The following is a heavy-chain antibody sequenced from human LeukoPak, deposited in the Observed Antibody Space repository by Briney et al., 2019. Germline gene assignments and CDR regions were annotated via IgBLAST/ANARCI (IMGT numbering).Heavy chain of an antibody. J-gene: IGHJ3*02. CDR2: IYIDGSR. D-gene: IGHD3-9*01. CDR1: GFTVSSNH. CDR3: VKSAGFDWLSPLDAFDI. Sequence: GGSLRLSCAASGFTVSSNHMTWVRQAPGKGVGRVSLIYIDGSRYYADSVKGRFTISRDNSKDTLYRQMSSLRAEDTTVYYCVKSAGFDWLSPLDAFDIWGQGTMVTVSS. V-gene: IGHV3-66*01.